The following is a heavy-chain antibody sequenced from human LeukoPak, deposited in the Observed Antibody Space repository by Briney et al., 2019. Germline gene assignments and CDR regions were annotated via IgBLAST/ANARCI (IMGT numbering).Heavy chain of an antibody. CDR1: GFTFSGYN. J-gene: IGHJ6*03. D-gene: IGHD6-13*01. CDR3: AKVKVTSSSWYSYYYYYYMDV. V-gene: IGHV3-21*01. CDR2: ITSSSSYI. Sequence: GGSLRLSCAASGFTFSGYNMNWVRQAPGKGLEWVSSITSSSSYIYYADSVKGRFTISRDNSKNTLYLQMNSLRAEDTAVYYCAKVKVTSSSWYSYYYYYYMDVWGKGTTVTISS.